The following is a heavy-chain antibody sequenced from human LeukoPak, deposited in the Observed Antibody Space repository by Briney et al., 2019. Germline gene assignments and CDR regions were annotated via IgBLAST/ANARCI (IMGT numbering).Heavy chain of an antibody. D-gene: IGHD3-22*01. CDR2: IYYSGST. CDR3: ARLYYYDSSGYYRHFDY. J-gene: IGHJ4*02. V-gene: IGHV4-59*07. CDR1: GGSISSYY. Sequence: PSDTLSLTCTVSGGSISSYYWSWIRQPPGKGLEWIGCIYYSGSTNYNPSLTSRVTISVDTSKNQFSLKLSSVTAADTAVYYCARLYYYDSSGYYRHFDYWGQGTLVTVSS.